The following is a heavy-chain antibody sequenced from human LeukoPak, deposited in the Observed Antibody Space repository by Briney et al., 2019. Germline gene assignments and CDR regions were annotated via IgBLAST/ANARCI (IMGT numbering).Heavy chain of an antibody. CDR2: IYYSGST. J-gene: IGHJ4*02. V-gene: IGHV4-31*03. CDR1: GGSISSGGYY. CDR3: ARDSRNWNVGLDY. Sequence: SQTLSLTCSVSGGSISSGGYYWSWIRQHPGKGLEWIGYIYYSGSTYYNPSLKSRVTISVDTSKNQFSLKLSSVTAADTAVYYCARDSRNWNVGLDYWGQGTLVTVSS. D-gene: IGHD1-1*01.